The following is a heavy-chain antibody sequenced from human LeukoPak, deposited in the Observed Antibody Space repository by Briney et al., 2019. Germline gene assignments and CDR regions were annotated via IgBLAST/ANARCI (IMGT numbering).Heavy chain of an antibody. Sequence: KPSETLSLTCTVSGGSISSSSYYWGWIRQPPGKGLEWIGSIYYSGSTYYNPSLKSRVTISVDTSKNQFSLKLSSVTAADTAVYYCARDVPSIAARPDVSGGYWGQGTLVTVSS. J-gene: IGHJ4*02. CDR1: GGSISSSSYY. CDR2: IYYSGST. D-gene: IGHD6-6*01. V-gene: IGHV4-39*07. CDR3: ARDVPSIAARPDVSGGY.